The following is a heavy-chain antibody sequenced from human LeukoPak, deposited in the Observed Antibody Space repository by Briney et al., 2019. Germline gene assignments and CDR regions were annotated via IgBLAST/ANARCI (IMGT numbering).Heavy chain of an antibody. CDR3: ARDHCSGGSCYFPLDY. CDR2: IYTSGST. CDR1: GGFIRRYY. J-gene: IGHJ4*02. V-gene: IGHV4-4*07. Sequence: SETLSLTCTVSGGFIRRYYWSWIRQPAGKGLEWIGRIYTSGSTNYNPSLKSRVTMSVDTSKNQFSLKLSSVTAADTAVYYCARDHCSGGSCYFPLDYWGQGTLVTVSS. D-gene: IGHD2-15*01.